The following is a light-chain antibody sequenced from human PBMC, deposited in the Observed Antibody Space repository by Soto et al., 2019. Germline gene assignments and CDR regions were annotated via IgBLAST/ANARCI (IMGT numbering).Light chain of an antibody. Sequence: DIQLTQSPSFLSASVGDRVTITCRASQGISSYLAWYQQKPGKAPKLLIYAASTLQSGVPSRFNGSGSGTEFTLTISSRQPEDFATYYCQQLNSYRTFGQATKVEIK. CDR3: QQLNSYRT. J-gene: IGKJ1*01. CDR1: QGISSY. V-gene: IGKV1-9*01. CDR2: AAS.